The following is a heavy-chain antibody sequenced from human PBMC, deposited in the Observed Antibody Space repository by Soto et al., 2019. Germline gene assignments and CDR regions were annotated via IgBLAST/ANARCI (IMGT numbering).Heavy chain of an antibody. D-gene: IGHD2-21*02. Sequence: SETVSLTCSVSGGSTSEKRYFWGWVRQSPGKGLEWIGSMYYSGSSYYNPSLKSRVAISVDTSKNQFSLKLRSVTAADTAVYFCARQRLLRLKPDFDIWGQGTLVTVSS. CDR3: ARQRLLRLKPDFDI. CDR2: MYYSGSS. CDR1: GGSTSEKRYF. V-gene: IGHV4-39*01. J-gene: IGHJ4*02.